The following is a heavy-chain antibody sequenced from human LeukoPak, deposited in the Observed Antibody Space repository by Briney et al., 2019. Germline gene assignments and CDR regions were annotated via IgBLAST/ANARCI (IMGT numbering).Heavy chain of an antibody. D-gene: IGHD6-19*01. Sequence: GGSLRLSCAASGFTFNRYSMNWVRQAPGKGLEWVSSISSSSSYIYYADSVKGRFIISRDNAEKSMYLEMNSLRAEDTAVYYCARPSNEGQWLVGQGVDYWGQGTLVTVSS. J-gene: IGHJ4*02. CDR1: GFTFNRYS. CDR3: ARPSNEGQWLVGQGVDY. CDR2: ISSSSSYI. V-gene: IGHV3-21*01.